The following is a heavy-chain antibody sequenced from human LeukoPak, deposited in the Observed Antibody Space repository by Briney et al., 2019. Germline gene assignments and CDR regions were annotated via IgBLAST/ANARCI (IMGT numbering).Heavy chain of an antibody. CDR1: GYXFTSYW. V-gene: IGHV5-51*01. Sequence: GESLKISCKGSGYXFTSYWICWVRQMPGKGLEWMGIIYPGDSDTRYSPSFQGQVTISADKSISTAYLQWSSLQASDTAMYYCARHGESGIVVEPVVPKYYYYGMDVWGQGTTVTVSS. CDR3: ARHGESGIVVEPVVPKYYYYGMDV. J-gene: IGHJ6*02. D-gene: IGHD2-2*01. CDR2: IYPGDSDT.